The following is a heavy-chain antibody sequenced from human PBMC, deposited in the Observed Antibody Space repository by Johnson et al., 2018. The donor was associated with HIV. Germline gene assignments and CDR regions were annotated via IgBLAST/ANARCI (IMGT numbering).Heavy chain of an antibody. CDR2: ISYDGSNK. CDR3: ASIWGRYLQDAFDI. CDR1: GFTFSSYA. D-gene: IGHD3-16*01. J-gene: IGHJ3*02. Sequence: QVQLMESGGGVVQPGRSLRLSCAASGFTFSSYAMHWVRQAPGTGLEWVAVISYDGSNKYYADSVKGRFTISSDNSKNTLYLQRNSRRAEDTAVYYCASIWGRYLQDAFDIWGQGTMFTVSS. V-gene: IGHV3-30*04.